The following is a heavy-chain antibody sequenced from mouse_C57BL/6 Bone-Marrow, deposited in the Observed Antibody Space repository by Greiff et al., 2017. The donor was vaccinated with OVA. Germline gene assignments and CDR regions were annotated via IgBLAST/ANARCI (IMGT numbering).Heavy chain of an antibody. CDR1: GFPFRSYA. Sequence: EVKLMESGGCLVKPGGSLKLSCAASGFPFRSYAMSWVRQTPEKRLEWVATISDGGSYTYYPDNVKGRFTISRDNAKNNLYLQRSHLKSEDTAMYYCARDHYGLFDYWGQGTTLTVSS. V-gene: IGHV5-4*01. D-gene: IGHD1-2*01. CDR2: ISDGGSYT. J-gene: IGHJ2*01. CDR3: ARDHYGLFDY.